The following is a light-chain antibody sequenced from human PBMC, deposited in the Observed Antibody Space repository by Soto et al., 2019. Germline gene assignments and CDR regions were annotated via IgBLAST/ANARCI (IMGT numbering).Light chain of an antibody. J-gene: IGKJ1*01. CDR2: AAS. V-gene: IGKV1-39*01. Sequence: DIQMTQSPSSLFASVGDRVTITCRASQSISSYLNWYQQKPGKAPKLLIYAASTLQSGVPLRFSGSGSGTDFTLTISSLQPEDFATYYCQQSYTTLWAFGQGTKVEIK. CDR1: QSISSY. CDR3: QQSYTTLWA.